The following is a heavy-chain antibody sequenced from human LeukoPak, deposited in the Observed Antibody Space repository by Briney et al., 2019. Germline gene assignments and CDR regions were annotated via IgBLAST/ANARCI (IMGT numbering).Heavy chain of an antibody. V-gene: IGHV4-61*02. CDR2: LYTNGNT. CDR3: ARGQTPHVFYYYYGMDV. J-gene: IGHJ6*02. Sequence: SQTLSLTCTVSGVPIASASYYWSWVRQPAGQGLEWLVLYTNGNTKYNPSLKSRGTISVDTSNNQFSLNLNSVTAADTAVYYCARGQTPHVFYYYYGMDVWGQGTTVTVSS. CDR1: GVPIASASYY.